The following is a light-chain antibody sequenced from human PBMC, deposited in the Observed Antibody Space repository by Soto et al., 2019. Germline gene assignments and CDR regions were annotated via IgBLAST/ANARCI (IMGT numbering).Light chain of an antibody. Sequence: EIVLTQSPATLSSSPGDRATLSCRACQSVSSYLAWYQQKPGQAPRLLIYDASNRATGIPARFSGSGSGTDFTLTITTLEPEDFAVYYCQQRSNWPSTFGGGTKVEIK. CDR2: DAS. J-gene: IGKJ4*01. V-gene: IGKV3-11*01. CDR3: QQRSNWPST. CDR1: QSVSSY.